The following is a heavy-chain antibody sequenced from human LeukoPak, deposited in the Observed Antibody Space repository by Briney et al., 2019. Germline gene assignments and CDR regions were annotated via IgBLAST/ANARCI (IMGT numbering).Heavy chain of an antibody. Sequence: PSETLSLTCGVSGGSISSNNWWSWVRPPPGQGLEWIGEIYHSGSANYNPSLKSRVTISVDKSKNQLSLKLISVTAADTAVYYCARVRCSGGSCPYYYYYYYMDVWGKGTTVTVSS. CDR3: ARVRCSGGSCPYYYYYYYMDV. CDR1: GGSISSNNW. V-gene: IGHV4/OR15-8*03. J-gene: IGHJ6*03. CDR2: IYHSGSA. D-gene: IGHD2-15*01.